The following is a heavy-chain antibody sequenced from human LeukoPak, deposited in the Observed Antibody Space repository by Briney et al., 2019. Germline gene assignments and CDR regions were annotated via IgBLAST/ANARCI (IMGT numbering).Heavy chain of an antibody. CDR3: ARDTAMVSLDY. Sequence: SQTLSLTCTVSGGSISSGSYYWSWIRQPAGKGLEWIGRIYTSGSTNYNPSLKSRVTISVDTSKNQFSLKLSSVTAADTAVYDCARDTAMVSLDYWGQGTLVTVSS. J-gene: IGHJ4*02. CDR1: GGSISSGSYY. D-gene: IGHD5-18*01. CDR2: IYTSGST. V-gene: IGHV4-61*02.